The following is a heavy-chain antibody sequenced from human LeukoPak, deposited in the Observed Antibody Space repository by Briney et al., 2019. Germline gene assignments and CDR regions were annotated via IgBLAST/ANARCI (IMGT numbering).Heavy chain of an antibody. CDR3: ARVMGTYSSGWSRKPHYFDY. V-gene: IGHV3-74*01. D-gene: IGHD6-19*01. CDR2: INSDGSST. CDR1: GFTFSSYW. J-gene: IGHJ4*02. Sequence: PGGSLRLSCAASGFTFSSYWMHWVRQAPGKGLVWVSRINSDGSSTSYADSVKGRFTISRDNAKNTLYLQMNSLRAEDTAVYYCARVMGTYSSGWSRKPHYFDYWGQGTLVTVSS.